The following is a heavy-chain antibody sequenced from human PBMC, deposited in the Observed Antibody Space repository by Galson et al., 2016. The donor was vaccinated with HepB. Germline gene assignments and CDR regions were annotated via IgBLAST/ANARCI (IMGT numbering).Heavy chain of an antibody. CDR1: GFTFRRYG. CDR2: ISFDGSQK. CDR3: AKVVPSDFGSGFPPYYYYGVDV. D-gene: IGHD3-3*01. J-gene: IGHJ6*02. V-gene: IGHV3-30*18. Sequence: SLRLSCAASGFTFRRYGLHWVRQAPGKGLEWVAVISFDGSQKYYADSVKGRFTISRDNSRNTLSLQMSSLRPEDTAVYYCAKVVPSDFGSGFPPYYYYGVDVWGQGTTVTVSS.